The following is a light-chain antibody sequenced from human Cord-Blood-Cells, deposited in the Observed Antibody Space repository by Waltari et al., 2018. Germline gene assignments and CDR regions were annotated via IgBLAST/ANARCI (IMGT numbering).Light chain of an antibody. V-gene: IGKV3-11*01. CDR3: QQRSNWPPYT. CDR2: YAS. Sequence: EIVLTQSPATLSSSPGERATLSCRASQSVSSYLAWYQQKPGQAPRLLIYYASHRATGIPARFSGSGSGTDFTLTISSLEPEYFAVYYCQQRSNWPPYTFGQGTKLEIK. J-gene: IGKJ2*01. CDR1: QSVSSY.